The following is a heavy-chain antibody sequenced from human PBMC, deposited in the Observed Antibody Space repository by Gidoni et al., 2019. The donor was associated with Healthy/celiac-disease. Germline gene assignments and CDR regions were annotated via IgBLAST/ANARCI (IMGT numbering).Heavy chain of an antibody. CDR3: ARRLGDWFDP. D-gene: IGHD3-16*01. CDR2: ITSSSNYI. CDR1: GFTFSSYS. V-gene: IGHV3-21*01. Sequence: EVQLVESGGGLVKPGGSLRLSCAASGFTFSSYSMNWVRQAPGKGLEWVSSITSSSNYIYYADSVKGRFTISRDNAKNSLFLQMNSLRAEDTAVYYCARRLGDWFDPWGQGTLVTVSS. J-gene: IGHJ5*02.